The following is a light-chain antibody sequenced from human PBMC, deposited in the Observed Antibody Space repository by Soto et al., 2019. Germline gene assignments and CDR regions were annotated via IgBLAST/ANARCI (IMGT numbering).Light chain of an antibody. Sequence: EIVLTQSPATLSLSPGERATLSCRASQSVSSYLAWYQQKPGQPPRLLIYDASTRATGIPARFSGSGSGTDFTLTISSLEPEDFAVYYCQQRSNWPPTFGPGTKVDIK. CDR3: QQRSNWPPT. CDR2: DAS. J-gene: IGKJ3*01. V-gene: IGKV3-11*01. CDR1: QSVSSY.